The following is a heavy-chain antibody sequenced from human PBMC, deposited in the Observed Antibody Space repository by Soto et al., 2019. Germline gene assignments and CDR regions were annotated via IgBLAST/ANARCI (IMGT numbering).Heavy chain of an antibody. D-gene: IGHD4-17*01. CDR3: ARMVDYGDYSDAFDI. CDR2: ISYDGSNK. CDR1: GFTFSSYA. V-gene: IGHV3-30-3*01. J-gene: IGHJ3*02. Sequence: QVQLVESGGGVVQPGRSLRLSCAASGFTFSSYAMHWVRQAPGKGLEWVAVISYDGSNKYYADSVKGRFTISRDNSKNTLYLQMNSLRAEDTAVYYCARMVDYGDYSDAFDIWGQGTMVTVSS.